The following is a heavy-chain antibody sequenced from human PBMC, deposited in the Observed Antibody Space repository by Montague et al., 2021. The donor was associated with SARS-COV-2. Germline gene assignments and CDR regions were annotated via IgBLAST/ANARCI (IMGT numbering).Heavy chain of an antibody. D-gene: IGHD2-8*02. Sequence: SETLSLTCTVAGGSISSYYWSWIRQPPGKGLGWIGYINDSGSTNYNPSLKSRVTISVDTSKNQFSLNLSSVTAADKAVYYCARDIMVHYWYGMDVWGQGTMVTVSS. CDR3: ARDIMVHYWYGMDV. CDR1: GGSISSYY. J-gene: IGHJ6*02. V-gene: IGHV4-59*01. CDR2: INDSGST.